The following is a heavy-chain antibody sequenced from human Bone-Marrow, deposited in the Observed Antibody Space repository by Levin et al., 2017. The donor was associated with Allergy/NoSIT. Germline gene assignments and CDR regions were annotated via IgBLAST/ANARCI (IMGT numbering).Heavy chain of an antibody. CDR2: IFYSGTT. D-gene: IGHD3-10*01. Sequence: ESLKISCTVSRGSISTGSYYWGWIRQPPGKGLEWIGSIFYSGTTYYKSSLESRLTISLDTSNNQFSLKLSSVTAADTAIYYCSGFGDSYGFDIWGQGTMVTVSS. CDR3: SGFGDSYGFDI. J-gene: IGHJ3*02. V-gene: IGHV4-39*01. CDR1: RGSISTGSYY.